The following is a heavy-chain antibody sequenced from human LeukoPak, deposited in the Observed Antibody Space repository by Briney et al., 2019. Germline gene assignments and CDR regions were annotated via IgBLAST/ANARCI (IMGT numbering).Heavy chain of an antibody. CDR3: TRRGGSDGWGDFDY. CDR1: GFTLSSHA. V-gene: IGHV3-23*01. CDR2: ISGSAGAT. D-gene: IGHD3-10*01. J-gene: IGHJ4*02. Sequence: GGSLRLSCAASGFTLSSHAMSWVRQTPGKGLEWVSTISGSAGATLYADSVRGRFTISRDNSKNTLYLQMDGLKVEDTAIYYCTRRGGSDGWGDFDYWGQAILVTVSS.